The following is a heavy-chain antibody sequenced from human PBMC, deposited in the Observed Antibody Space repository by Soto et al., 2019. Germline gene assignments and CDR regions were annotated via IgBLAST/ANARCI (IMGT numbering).Heavy chain of an antibody. CDR1: GFTFSSYD. Sequence: GGSLRLSCAASGFTFSSYDMHWVRQATGKGLEWVSAIGTAGDTYYPGSVKGRFTISRENAKNSLYLQMNSLRAGDTAVYYCARVTRSSSRGDAFDIWGQGTMVTVSS. V-gene: IGHV3-13*01. CDR2: IGTAGDT. D-gene: IGHD6-6*01. J-gene: IGHJ3*02. CDR3: ARVTRSSSRGDAFDI.